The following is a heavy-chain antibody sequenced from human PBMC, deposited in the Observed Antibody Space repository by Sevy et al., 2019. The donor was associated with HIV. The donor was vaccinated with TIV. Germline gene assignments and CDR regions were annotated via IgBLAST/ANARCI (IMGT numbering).Heavy chain of an antibody. Sequence: ASVKVSCKASGGTFSSYAISWVRQAPGQGLEWMGGIIPILGTANYAQKFQGRVTITADESTSTAYMELSSLRSEDTAVYYCARATYYYDSSGYSTAHYYFDYWGQGTLVTVSS. V-gene: IGHV1-69*13. D-gene: IGHD3-22*01. CDR3: ARATYYYDSSGYSTAHYYFDY. CDR2: IIPILGTA. CDR1: GGTFSSYA. J-gene: IGHJ4*02.